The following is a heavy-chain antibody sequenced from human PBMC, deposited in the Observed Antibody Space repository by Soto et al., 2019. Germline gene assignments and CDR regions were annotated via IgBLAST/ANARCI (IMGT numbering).Heavy chain of an antibody. CDR3: AKDIELLWFGERVAFDI. V-gene: IGHV3-9*01. J-gene: IGHJ3*02. D-gene: IGHD3-10*01. CDR1: GFTFDDYA. Sequence: EVQLVESGGGLVQPGRSLRLSCAASGFTFDDYAMHWVRQAPGKGLEWVSGISWNSGSIGYADSVKGRFTISRDNAKNSLYLQMNSLRAEDTALYYCAKDIELLWFGERVAFDIWGQGTMVTVSS. CDR2: ISWNSGSI.